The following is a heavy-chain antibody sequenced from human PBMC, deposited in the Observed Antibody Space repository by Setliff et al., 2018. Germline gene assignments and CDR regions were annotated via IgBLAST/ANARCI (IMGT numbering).Heavy chain of an antibody. CDR1: GYTLTELS. D-gene: IGHD3-3*01. CDR3: ATGGRFLEWLGPVTWWFDP. CDR2: FDPEDGET. V-gene: IGHV1-24*01. J-gene: IGHJ5*02. Sequence: ASVKVSCKVSGYTLTELSMHWVRQAPGKGLEWMGGFDPEDGETIYAQKFQGRVTMTEDTSTDTAYMELSSLRSEDTAVYYCATGGRFLEWLGPVTWWFDPWGQGTPVTVSS.